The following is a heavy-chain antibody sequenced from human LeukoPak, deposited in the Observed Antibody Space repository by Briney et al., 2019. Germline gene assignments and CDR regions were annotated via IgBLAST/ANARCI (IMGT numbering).Heavy chain of an antibody. V-gene: IGHV3-30-3*01. CDR3: GRRKITAAWFPKGHMDL. CDR2: ISYDGSNK. Sequence: HPGGSLRLSCAASGFTFSSYAMHWVRQAPGKGLEWVAVISYDGSNKYYADSVKGRFTISRDNSKNTLYLQMNSLRAEDTAVYYRGRRKITAAWFPKGHMDLLGKGAPVNGSS. D-gene: IGHD6-13*01. J-gene: IGHJ6*03. CDR1: GFTFSSYA.